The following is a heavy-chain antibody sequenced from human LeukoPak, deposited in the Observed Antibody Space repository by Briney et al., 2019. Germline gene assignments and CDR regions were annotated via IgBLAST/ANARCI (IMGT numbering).Heavy chain of an antibody. Sequence: NPGGSLRLSCAASGFTFSDYYMSWIRQAPGKGLEWVSYISSSSSYTNYADSVKGRFTISRDNAKNSLYLQMNSLRAEDTAVYYCARVNGGWHGEPDYWGQGNMVTVSS. CDR2: ISSSSSYT. CDR1: GFTFSDYY. CDR3: ARVNGGWHGEPDY. J-gene: IGHJ4*02. V-gene: IGHV3-11*05. D-gene: IGHD6-19*01.